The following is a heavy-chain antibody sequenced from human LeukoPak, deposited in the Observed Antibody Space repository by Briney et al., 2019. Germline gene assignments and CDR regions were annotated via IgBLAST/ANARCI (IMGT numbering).Heavy chain of an antibody. Sequence: PSETLSLTCTVSGGSISSSFYYWGWVRQPPGKGLEWIGSIYYSGSTYYNPSLKSRVTISVDTSKNQFSLKLNSVTAADTAVYYCARNPYYYGSGSYYNSAFDIWGQGTMVTVSS. D-gene: IGHD3-10*01. CDR2: IYYSGST. CDR1: GGSISSSFYY. CDR3: ARNPYYYGSGSYYNSAFDI. J-gene: IGHJ3*02. V-gene: IGHV4-39*01.